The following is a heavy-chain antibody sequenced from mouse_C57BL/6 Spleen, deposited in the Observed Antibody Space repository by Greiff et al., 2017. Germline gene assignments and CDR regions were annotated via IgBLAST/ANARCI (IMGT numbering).Heavy chain of an antibody. V-gene: IGHV1-82*01. CDR2: IYPGDGDT. CDR3: ARWTVPYYFDY. CDR1: GYAFSSSW. J-gene: IGHJ2*01. Sequence: QVQLQQSGPALVKPGASVTISCTASGYAFSSSWMNWVKQRPGKGLEWIGRIYPGDGDTNYNGKFKGKATLTADKSSSTAYMQLSSLTSEDSAVYFCARWTVPYYFDYWGQGTTLTVSS.